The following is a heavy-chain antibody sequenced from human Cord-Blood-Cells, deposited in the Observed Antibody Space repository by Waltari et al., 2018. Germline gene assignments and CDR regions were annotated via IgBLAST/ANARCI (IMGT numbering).Heavy chain of an antibody. CDR1: GYTFTGYY. CDR2: INPSSGGT. Sequence: QVQLVQSGAEVKKPGASVKVSCKASGYTFTGYYMHWVRQAPGQGLEWMGGINPSSGGTNYAQKFQGRVTMTRDTSISTAYMELSRLRSDDTAVYYCARGVVDTAMVDYWGQGTLVTVSS. CDR3: ARGVVDTAMVDY. V-gene: IGHV1-2*02. D-gene: IGHD5-18*01. J-gene: IGHJ4*02.